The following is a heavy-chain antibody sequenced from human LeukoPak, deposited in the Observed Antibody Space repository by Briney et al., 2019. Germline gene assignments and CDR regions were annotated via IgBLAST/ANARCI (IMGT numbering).Heavy chain of an antibody. J-gene: IGHJ4*02. CDR2: INAGNGNT. D-gene: IGHD2-21*02. Sequence: ASVKVSCKASGYTFTSYAMHWVRQAPGQRLEWMGWINAGNGNTKYSQKFQGRVTITRDTSASTAYMELSSLRSEDTAVYYCATGDVVVTATPFDYWGQGTLVTVSS. V-gene: IGHV1-3*01. CDR1: GYTFTSYA. CDR3: ATGDVVVTATPFDY.